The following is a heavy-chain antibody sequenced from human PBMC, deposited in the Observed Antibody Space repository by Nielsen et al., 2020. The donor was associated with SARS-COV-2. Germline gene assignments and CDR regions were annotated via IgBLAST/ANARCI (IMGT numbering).Heavy chain of an antibody. J-gene: IGHJ4*02. V-gene: IGHV4-31*03. CDR2: IYYRGST. D-gene: IGHD2-21*02. Sequence: SETLSLTCTVSGGSITSGNYYWSWIRQHPGKGLEWIGNIYYRGSTYYNPSLESRVTISIDTSKNQFSLKLSSVTAADTAVYFCARETATGFLGTVDSWGQGVLVTVSS. CDR3: ARETATGFLGTVDS. CDR1: GGSITSGNYY.